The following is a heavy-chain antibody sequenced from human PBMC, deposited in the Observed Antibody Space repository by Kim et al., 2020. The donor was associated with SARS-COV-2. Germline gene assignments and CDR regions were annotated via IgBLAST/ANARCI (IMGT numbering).Heavy chain of an antibody. CDR2: IYTSGST. Sequence: SETLSLTCTVSGGSISSYYWSWIRQPAGKGLEWIGRIYTSGSTNYNPSLKSRVTMSVDTSKNQFSLKLSSVTAADTAVYYCARDYDSSGYYSYYFDYWGQGTLVTVSS. CDR3: ARDYDSSGYYSYYFDY. J-gene: IGHJ4*02. V-gene: IGHV4-4*07. CDR1: GGSISSYY. D-gene: IGHD3-22*01.